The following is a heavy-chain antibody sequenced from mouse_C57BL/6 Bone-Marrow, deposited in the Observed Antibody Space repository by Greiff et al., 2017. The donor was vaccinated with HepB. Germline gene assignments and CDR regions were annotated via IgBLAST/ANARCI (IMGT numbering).Heavy chain of an antibody. J-gene: IGHJ1*03. Sequence: EVQLVESGPGMVKPSQSLSLTCTVTGYSITSGYDWHWIRHFPGDKLEWMGYISYSGSTNYNPSLKSRISITHDTSKNHFFLKLNSVTTEDTATYYCARDHYGSKDWYFDVWGTGTTVTVSS. CDR1: GYSITSGYD. D-gene: IGHD1-1*01. CDR2: ISYSGST. V-gene: IGHV3-1*01. CDR3: ARDHYGSKDWYFDV.